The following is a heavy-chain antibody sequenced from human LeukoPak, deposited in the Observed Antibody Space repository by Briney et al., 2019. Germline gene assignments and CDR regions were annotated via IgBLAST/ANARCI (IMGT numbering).Heavy chain of an antibody. J-gene: IGHJ3*02. CDR3: ATRRHCDSSGYYYVRGAFDI. Sequence: ASVKVSCKVSGYTLTELSMHWVRQAPGKGLEWMGGFDPEDGEIIYAQKFQGRATMTEDTSTDTAYRELSSPRSEDTAVYYCATRRHCDSSGYYYVRGAFDIWGQGTMVTVSS. CDR1: GYTLTELS. D-gene: IGHD3-22*01. V-gene: IGHV1-24*01. CDR2: FDPEDGEI.